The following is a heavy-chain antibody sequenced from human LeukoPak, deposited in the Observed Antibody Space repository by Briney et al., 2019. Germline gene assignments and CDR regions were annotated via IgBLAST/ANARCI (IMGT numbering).Heavy chain of an antibody. Sequence: GGSLRLSCAASGFTFSSYAMLWVRQAPGKGLEWVAVISYDGSNKYYADSVKGRFTISRDNSKNTLYLQMNSLRAEDTAVYYSAMSADIPLDYWGQGTLVTVST. CDR3: AMSADIPLDY. CDR2: ISYDGSNK. D-gene: IGHD2-2*01. CDR1: GFTFSSYA. J-gene: IGHJ4*02. V-gene: IGHV3-30*04.